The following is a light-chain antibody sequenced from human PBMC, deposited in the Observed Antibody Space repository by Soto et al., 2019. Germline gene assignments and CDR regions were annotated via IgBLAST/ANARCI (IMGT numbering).Light chain of an antibody. CDR2: EVS. CDR1: NSDVGSYNL. Sequence: QSALTQPVSVSGSPGQSITISCTGTNSDVGSYNLVSWYQQHPGKAPKLMIYEVSKRPSGVSNRFSGSKSGNTASLTISGLQAEDGADYYCCSYAGSTTSVVFGGGTKLTVL. J-gene: IGLJ2*01. CDR3: CSYAGSTTSVV. V-gene: IGLV2-23*02.